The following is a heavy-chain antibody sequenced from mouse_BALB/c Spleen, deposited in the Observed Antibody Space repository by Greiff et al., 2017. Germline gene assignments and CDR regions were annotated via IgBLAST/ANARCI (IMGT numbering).Heavy chain of an antibody. V-gene: IGHV1S81*02. J-gene: IGHJ2*01. Sequence: QVQLKQPGAELVKPGASVKLSCKASGYTFTSYWMHWVKQRPGQGLEWIGEINPSNGRTNYNEKFKSKATLTVDKSSSTAYMQLSSLTSEDSAVYYCARGYGNYYFDYWGQGTTLTVSS. CDR2: INPSNGRT. D-gene: IGHD2-10*02. CDR1: GYTFTSYW. CDR3: ARGYGNYYFDY.